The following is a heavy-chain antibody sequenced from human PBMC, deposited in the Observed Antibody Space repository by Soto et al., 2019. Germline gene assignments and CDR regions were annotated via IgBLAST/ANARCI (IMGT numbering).Heavy chain of an antibody. CDR3: ASHYGDNGWFDP. J-gene: IGHJ5*02. Sequence: VQLVESGGGLVKPGGSLRLSCAASGFTFSAYNMNWVRQPPGKGLEGVSSITSSSSSIYYADSLKGRFTISRDNAKNSLDLQMNSLRAEDTAVYYCASHYGDNGWFDPWGQGTLVTVSS. V-gene: IGHV3-21*06. D-gene: IGHD4-17*01. CDR1: GFTFSAYN. CDR2: ITSSSSSI.